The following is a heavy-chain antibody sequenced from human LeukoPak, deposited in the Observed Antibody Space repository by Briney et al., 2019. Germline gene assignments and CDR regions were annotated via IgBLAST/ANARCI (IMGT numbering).Heavy chain of an antibody. V-gene: IGHV4-34*01. CDR3: ARKDIHYYYYMDV. Sequence: SSETLSLTCAVYGGSFSGYYWSWIRQPPGKGLEWIGEINHSGSTNYNPSLKSRVTISVDTSKNQFSLKLSSVTAADTAVYYCARKDIHYYYYMDVWGKGTTVTVSS. J-gene: IGHJ6*03. D-gene: IGHD2-15*01. CDR2: INHSGST. CDR1: GGSFSGYY.